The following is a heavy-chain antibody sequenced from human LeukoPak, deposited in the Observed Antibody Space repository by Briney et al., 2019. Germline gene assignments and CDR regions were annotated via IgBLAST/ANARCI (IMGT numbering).Heavy chain of an antibody. CDR1: GYTFTVYY. J-gene: IGHJ5*02. D-gene: IGHD1-1*01. Sequence: GASVTVSFRASGYTFTVYYMHRVRQAHGPGQERMGWFNPNSGGTNYEQKYQGRVTMTRATSISTAYMELSRLRSDDTAVYYCARVYWNDVHLGWFDPWGQGTLVTVSS. CDR3: ARVYWNDVHLGWFDP. V-gene: IGHV1-2*02. CDR2: FNPNSGGT.